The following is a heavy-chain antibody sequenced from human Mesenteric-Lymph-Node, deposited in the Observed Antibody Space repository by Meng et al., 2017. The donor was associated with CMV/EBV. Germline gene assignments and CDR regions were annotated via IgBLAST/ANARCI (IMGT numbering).Heavy chain of an antibody. D-gene: IGHD3-3*01. V-gene: IGHV4-39*07. J-gene: IGHJ4*02. CDR1: GGSISSSSYY. CDR2: IYYSGST. CDR3: ARANYDFWSGYPRRYYFDY. Sequence: GSLRLSCTVSGGSISSSSYYWGWIRQPPGKGLEWIGSIYYSGSTYYNPSLKSRVTISVDTSKNQFSLKLSSVTAADTAVYYCARANYDFWSGYPRRYYFDYWGQGTLVTVSS.